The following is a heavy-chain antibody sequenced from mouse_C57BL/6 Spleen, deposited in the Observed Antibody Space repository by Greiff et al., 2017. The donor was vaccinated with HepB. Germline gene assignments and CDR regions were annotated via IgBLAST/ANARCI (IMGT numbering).Heavy chain of an antibody. CDR3: AREDYGSSYWYFDG. CDR2: INPSNGGT. V-gene: IGHV1-53*01. J-gene: IGHJ1*03. Sequence: QVQLKQPGAELVKPGASVKMSCKASGYTFTSYWITWVKQRPGQGLEWIGNINPSNGGTNYNEKFKSKATLTVDKSSSTAYMQLSSLTSEDSAVYYCAREDYGSSYWYFDGWGTGTTVTVSS. CDR1: GYTFTSYW. D-gene: IGHD1-1*01.